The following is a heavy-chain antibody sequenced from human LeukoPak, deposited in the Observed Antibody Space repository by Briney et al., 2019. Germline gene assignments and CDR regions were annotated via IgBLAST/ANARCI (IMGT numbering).Heavy chain of an antibody. CDR1: GGSISSSSYY. CDR3: ARGIQYLFDY. J-gene: IGHJ4*02. Sequence: SETLSLTCTVSGGSISSSSYYWGWIRQPPGKGLEWIGSIYYSGSTYYNPSLKSRVTISVDTSKNQFSLKLSSVTAADTAVYYCARGIQYLFDYWGQGTLVTVSS. CDR2: IYYSGST. V-gene: IGHV4-39*01. D-gene: IGHD4-11*01.